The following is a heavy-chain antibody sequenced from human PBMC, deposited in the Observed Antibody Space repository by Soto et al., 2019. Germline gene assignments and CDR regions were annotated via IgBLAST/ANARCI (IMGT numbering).Heavy chain of an antibody. D-gene: IGHD2-2*02. CDR1: GGAVNTISYL. V-gene: IGHV4-61*01. J-gene: IGHJ3*02. Sequence: QVQLQESGPRQVKPSETLSLTCTVSGGAVNTISYLWSWIRQPPGETLEWIGSVDNSGNTKFNHSLKSRITMSLDTSKNLFSLRLSSVTAADTAMYYCGRIPTMLLAFDIWGQGTMVTVSS. CDR3: GRIPTMLLAFDI. CDR2: VDNSGNT.